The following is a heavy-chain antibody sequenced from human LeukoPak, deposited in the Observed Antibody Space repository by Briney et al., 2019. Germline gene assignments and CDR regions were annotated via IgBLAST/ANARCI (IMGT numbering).Heavy chain of an antibody. CDR2: IYYSGSP. V-gene: IGHV4-39*07. D-gene: IGHD4-11*01. CDR1: GGSISSSSYY. Sequence: SETLSLTCTVSGGSISSSSYYWGWIRQPPGKGLEWIGSIYYSGSPYYNPSLKSRVTISVDTSKNQFSLKLSSVTAADTAVYYCARSPADYSNYLSYYYYYYYMDDWGKGTTVTVSS. J-gene: IGHJ6*03. CDR3: ARSPADYSNYLSYYYYYYYMDD.